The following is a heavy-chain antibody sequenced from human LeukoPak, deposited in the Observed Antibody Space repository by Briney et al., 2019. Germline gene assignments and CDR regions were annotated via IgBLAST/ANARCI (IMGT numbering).Heavy chain of an antibody. V-gene: IGHV1-24*01. Sequence: ASVKVSRKVAGYTLTELSMHWVRQAPGKGLEWMGGFDPEDGETIYAQKFQGRVTMTEDTSSDTAYMELSSLRSEDTAVYYCARAKSLRDMATSQGSWGQGTLVTVSS. D-gene: IGHD5-24*01. CDR2: FDPEDGET. CDR1: GYTLTELS. J-gene: IGHJ5*02. CDR3: ARAKSLRDMATSQGS.